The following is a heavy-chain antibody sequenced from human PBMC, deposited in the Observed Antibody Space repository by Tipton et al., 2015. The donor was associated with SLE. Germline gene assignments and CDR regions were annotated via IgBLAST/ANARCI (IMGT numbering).Heavy chain of an antibody. CDR3: SRVRRITYKWYFDL. V-gene: IGHV4-31*03. J-gene: IGHJ2*01. CDR1: GGSISTSDYY. Sequence: TLSLTCTVSGGSISTSDYYWHWIRQHPGKGLEWIGYIFYSGDTHYNPSLESRVTISLDTSKNHFSLTLSSVTAADTAVYYCSRVRRITYKWYFDLWSPGTLVTVSS. D-gene: IGHD5-24*01. CDR2: IFYSGDT.